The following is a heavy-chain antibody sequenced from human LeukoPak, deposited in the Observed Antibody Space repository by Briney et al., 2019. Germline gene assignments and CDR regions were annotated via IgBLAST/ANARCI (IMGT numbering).Heavy chain of an antibody. CDR1: GFTFSSYA. V-gene: IGHV3-23*01. J-gene: IGHJ4*02. CDR2: ISGSGGST. Sequence: GGSLRLSCAASGFTFSSYAMSWVRQAPGKGLEWVSAISGSGGSTYYADSVKGRFTISRDNSKNTLYLQMNSLRAEDTAVYYCAKVGHCSSTSCPKDFAYWGQGTLVTVSS. D-gene: IGHD2-2*01. CDR3: AKVGHCSSTSCPKDFAY.